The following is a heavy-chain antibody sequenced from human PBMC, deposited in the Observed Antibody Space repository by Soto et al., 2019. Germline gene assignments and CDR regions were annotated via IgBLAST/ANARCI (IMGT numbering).Heavy chain of an antibody. CDR3: AKEFSGSKPTLSWFDP. V-gene: IGHV3-23*01. D-gene: IGHD1-26*01. CDR2: ITASGGTT. Sequence: EVKLLESGGGLVQPGGSLRLSCAASGFTFSSYSMSWVRQAPGKGLEWVSHITASGGTTYYADSVKGRFTISRDSSRSTLYLQMNSLRAEDTALYYCAKEFSGSKPTLSWFDPWGQGTLVTVSS. J-gene: IGHJ5*02. CDR1: GFTFSSYS.